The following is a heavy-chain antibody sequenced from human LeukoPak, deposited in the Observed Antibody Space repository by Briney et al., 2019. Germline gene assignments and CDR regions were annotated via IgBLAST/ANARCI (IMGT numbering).Heavy chain of an antibody. V-gene: IGHV5-51*01. CDR3: ARLGRTTGTTPGY. D-gene: IGHD1-1*01. Sequence: GESLKISCKGSGYSFTSYWIGWVRQMPGKGLEGMGIIYPGDADTRYSPSFQGQVTISADKSISAAYLQWSSLKASDTAMYYCARLGRTTGTTPGYWGQGTLVTVSS. CDR1: GYSFTSYW. J-gene: IGHJ4*02. CDR2: IYPGDADT.